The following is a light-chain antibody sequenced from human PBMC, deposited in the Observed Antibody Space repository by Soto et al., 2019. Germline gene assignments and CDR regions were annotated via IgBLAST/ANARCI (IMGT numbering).Light chain of an antibody. J-gene: IGKJ1*01. Sequence: EIVLTQPPGTLSLSPGERATLSCRASESVSNNYLAWYQQRPGQAPRLLIYGASTRATGIPARFSGSGSGTDFTLTISRLEPEDFAVYYCQQYGSSGTFGQGTKVDIK. V-gene: IGKV3-20*01. CDR3: QQYGSSGT. CDR1: ESVSNNY. CDR2: GAS.